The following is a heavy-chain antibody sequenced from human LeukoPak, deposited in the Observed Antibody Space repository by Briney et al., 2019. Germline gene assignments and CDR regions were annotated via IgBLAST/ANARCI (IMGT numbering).Heavy chain of an antibody. CDR2: INPNSGGT. CDR3: ASLTYYFDSSGYYPGYFQH. J-gene: IGHJ1*01. V-gene: IGHV1-2*02. Sequence: ASVKVSCKASGYTXTGYYIHWVRQAPGQGLEWMGWINPNSGGTNYAQKFQGRVTMTRDTSISTAYMELSSLRSDDTAVYYCASLTYYFDSSGYYPGYFQHWGQGTLVTVSS. D-gene: IGHD3-22*01. CDR1: GYTXTGYY.